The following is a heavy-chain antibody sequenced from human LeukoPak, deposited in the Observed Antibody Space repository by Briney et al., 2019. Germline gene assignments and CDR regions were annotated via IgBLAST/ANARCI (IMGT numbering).Heavy chain of an antibody. CDR2: IYTRGST. V-gene: IGHV4-61*02. J-gene: IGHJ4*02. Sequence: PSETLSLTCTASGGSISSGSYYWNWIRQPAGKGLEWVGRIYTRGSTNYNPSLKSRVAMSLDTSKNQISLKLSSVTAADTAVYYCARHVVAGMPTFDYWGQGTLVTVSS. D-gene: IGHD6-19*01. CDR1: GGSISSGSYY. CDR3: ARHVVAGMPTFDY.